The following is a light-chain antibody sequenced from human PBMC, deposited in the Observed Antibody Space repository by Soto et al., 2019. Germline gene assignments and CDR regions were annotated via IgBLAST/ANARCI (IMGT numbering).Light chain of an antibody. V-gene: IGKV3-20*01. CDR3: QQYGSSPPT. J-gene: IGKJ1*01. Sequence: EIVLTQSPGTLSLSPGERATLSCMASQSVSNNYLAWYQQKPGQAPRLLIYGASTRATGIPARFSGSGSGTDFTLTISRLEPEDFAVYYCQQYGSSPPTFGQGTKVDIK. CDR2: GAS. CDR1: QSVSNNY.